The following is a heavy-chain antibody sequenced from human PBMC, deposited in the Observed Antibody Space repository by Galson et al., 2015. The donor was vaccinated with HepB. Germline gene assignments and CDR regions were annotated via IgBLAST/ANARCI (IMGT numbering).Heavy chain of an antibody. Sequence: SLRLSCAASGFPFRTSYMNWIRQSPGKGPEWLSYISATSSSTMYANSVKGRFTISRDNLRNSLYLQMNNLGDDDTATYYCARSRHCSGCSGAFDAWVRGTVVIVSS. J-gene: IGHJ3*01. CDR3: ARSRHCSGCSGAFDA. CDR2: ISATSSST. V-gene: IGHV3-11*06. D-gene: IGHD3-22*01. CDR1: GFPFRTSY.